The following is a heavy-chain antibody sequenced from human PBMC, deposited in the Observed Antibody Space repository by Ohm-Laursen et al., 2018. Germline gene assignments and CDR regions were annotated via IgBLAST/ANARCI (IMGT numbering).Heavy chain of an antibody. CDR2: IKQDGTEK. D-gene: IGHD6-13*01. V-gene: IGHV3-7*01. Sequence: SLRLSCSASEVTFSSYWLSWVRQAPGKGLEWVANIKQDGTEKRYVGSVMGRFTISRDNTKNSLYLQMNSLRAEDTAVYYCARDPPEDSSWYADYWGQGTLVTVSP. CDR3: ARDPPEDSSWYADY. CDR1: EVTFSSYW. J-gene: IGHJ4*02.